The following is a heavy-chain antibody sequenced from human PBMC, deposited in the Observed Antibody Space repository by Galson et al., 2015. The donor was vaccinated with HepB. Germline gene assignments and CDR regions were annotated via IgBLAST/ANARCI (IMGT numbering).Heavy chain of an antibody. CDR2: ISSSSSYT. D-gene: IGHD3-9*01. CDR3: AKVHILTGYSAKTQYYFDY. J-gene: IGHJ4*02. Sequence: SLRLSCAASGFTFSSYSMNWVRQAPGKGLEWVSSISSSSSYTYYADSVKGRFTISRDNSKNTLYLQMNSLRAEDTAVYYCAKVHILTGYSAKTQYYFDYWGQGTLVTVSS. V-gene: IGHV3-21*04. CDR1: GFTFSSYS.